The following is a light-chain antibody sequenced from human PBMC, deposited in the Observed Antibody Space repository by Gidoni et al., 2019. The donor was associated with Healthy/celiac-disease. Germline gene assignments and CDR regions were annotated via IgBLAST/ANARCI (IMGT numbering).Light chain of an antibody. CDR3: QQYDNLPPALT. CDR1: QDISNY. CDR2: DAS. Sequence: DIKMTQSPSSLSASVGDRVTITCQASQDISNYLNWYQQKPGKAPKLLIYDASNLETGVPSRFSGRGSGTDFTFTISSLQPEDIATYYCQQYDNLPPALTFGGGTKVEIK. J-gene: IGKJ4*01. V-gene: IGKV1-33*01.